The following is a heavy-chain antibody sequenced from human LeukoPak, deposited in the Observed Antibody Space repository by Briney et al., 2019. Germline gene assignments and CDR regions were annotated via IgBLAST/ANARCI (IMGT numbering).Heavy chain of an antibody. CDR1: GGSIRYYY. D-gene: IGHD2-15*01. J-gene: IGHJ4*02. V-gene: IGHV4-59*01. Sequence: SSETLSLTCTVSGGSIRYYYWSWIRQSPGKGLEWIGYIYYNGSTNYNPSLKSRVTISVDMSKNQFSLKMSSVTAADTAVYYCARKGGLFDYWGQGGWSPCPQ. CDR3: ARKGGLFDY. CDR2: IYYNGST.